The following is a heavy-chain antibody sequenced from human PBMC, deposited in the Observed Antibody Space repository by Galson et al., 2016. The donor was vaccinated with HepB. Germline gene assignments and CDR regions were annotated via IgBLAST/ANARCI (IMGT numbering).Heavy chain of an antibody. CDR2: ISWSSGSI. V-gene: IGHV3-9*03. Sequence: SLRLSCAASGFTFGDYAMHWVRQAPGKGLEWVSGISWSSGSIDYADSVKGRFTISRDNAKNSLYLQMNSLRTEDMALYYCTKDTRPRMAPRSDSICGMDVWGQGTTVTVSS. D-gene: IGHD4-11*01. J-gene: IGHJ6*02. CDR3: TKDTRPRMAPRSDSICGMDV. CDR1: GFTFGDYA.